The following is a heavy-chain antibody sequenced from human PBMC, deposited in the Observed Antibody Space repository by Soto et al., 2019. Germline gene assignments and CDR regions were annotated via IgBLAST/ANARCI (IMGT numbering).Heavy chain of an antibody. CDR1: GFTFSSYS. D-gene: IGHD3-16*01. V-gene: IGHV3-48*01. CDR3: AREALGYYYYYGMDV. J-gene: IGHJ6*02. Sequence: PGGSLRLSCAASGFTFSSYSMNWVRQAPGKGLEWVSYISSSSSTIYYADSVKGRFTISRDNAKNSLYLQMNSLRAEDTAVYYCAREALGYYYYYGMDVWGQGTTVTVSS. CDR2: ISSSSSTI.